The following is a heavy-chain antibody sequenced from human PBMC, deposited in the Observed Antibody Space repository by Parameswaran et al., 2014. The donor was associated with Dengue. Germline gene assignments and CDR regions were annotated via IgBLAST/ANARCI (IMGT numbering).Heavy chain of an antibody. Sequence: WIRQPPGKGLEWIGNIFYSGSAFYNPSLKSRGNISVDTSKNQFSLDLHSLTAADTAVYYCARVTYSGAGNYYNPYFFDKWGQGSRVTVSS. V-gene: IGHV4-39*01. D-gene: IGHD3-10*01. CDR3: ARVTYSGAGNYYNPYFFDK. J-gene: IGHJ4*02. CDR2: IFYSGSA.